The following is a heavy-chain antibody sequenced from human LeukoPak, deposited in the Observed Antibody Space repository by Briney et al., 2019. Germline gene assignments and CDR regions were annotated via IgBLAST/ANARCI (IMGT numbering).Heavy chain of an antibody. J-gene: IGHJ4*02. CDR2: INPVESDT. V-gene: IGHV3-74*01. Sequence: GRSLRLSCAPSGFTFSRYWMHWARQVPGKGLVWVSRINPVESDTTSADSVKGRFTISRDNAKTTLFLQMNSLRAEDTAVYYCARDLVETEWHYHPMFDYWGQGILVTVSS. D-gene: IGHD2-21*02. CDR1: GFTFSRYW. CDR3: ARDLVETEWHYHPMFDY.